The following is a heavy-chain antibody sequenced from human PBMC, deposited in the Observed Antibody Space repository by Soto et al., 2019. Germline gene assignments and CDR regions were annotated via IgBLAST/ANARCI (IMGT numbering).Heavy chain of an antibody. CDR2: NYYSGST. J-gene: IGHJ4*02. V-gene: IGHV4-59*01. CDR3: AREGHSSSVDY. CDR1: GGSISSYY. D-gene: IGHD6-13*01. Sequence: SETLSLTCTVSGGSISSYYWSWIRQPPGKGLEWIGYNYYSGSTNYNPSLKSRVTITVDTSKNQFSLKLSSVTAADTAVYYCAREGHSSSVDYWGQGTLVTVSS.